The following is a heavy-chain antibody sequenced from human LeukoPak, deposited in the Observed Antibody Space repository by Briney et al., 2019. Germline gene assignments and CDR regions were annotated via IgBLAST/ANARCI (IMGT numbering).Heavy chain of an antibody. V-gene: IGHV3-23*01. CDR3: VKFVGAKGY. D-gene: IGHD1-26*01. CDR2: ITNSGGGT. J-gene: IGHJ4*02. Sequence: GGSLRLSCEASGFTFSSYAMTWVRQAPGKGLEWVSAITNSGGGTYYADSVKGRFTISRDNSKNTLYLQMNSLKTEDTAVYYCVKFVGAKGYWGQGTLVTVSS. CDR1: GFTFSSYA.